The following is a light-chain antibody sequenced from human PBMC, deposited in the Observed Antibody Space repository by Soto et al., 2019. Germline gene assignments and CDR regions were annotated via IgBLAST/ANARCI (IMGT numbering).Light chain of an antibody. CDR3: QQYKSWPPIT. V-gene: IGKV3-15*01. CDR1: QSFRGL. J-gene: IGKJ5*01. CDR2: GAS. Sequence: EVVLTQSPVTLSLSPGEIATLSCRASQSFRGLLAWYQQKPGQAPSLLIYGASTRATGVPDRFSGTGSGTEFTLTISSLKSEDYAVYYCQQYKSWPPITFGQGTRLEIK.